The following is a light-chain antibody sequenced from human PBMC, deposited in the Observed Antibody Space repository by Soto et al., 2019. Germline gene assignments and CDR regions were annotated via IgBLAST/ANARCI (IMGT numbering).Light chain of an antibody. Sequence: QSALTQPPSVSGAPGQRVTISCTGSSSNIGAGYDVHWYQQLPGTAPKLLIYGTSNRPSGVPDRFSGSKSGTSASLAITGLQAEDEADYYCQSYDSSLSGCVFGTGTKVTV. CDR3: QSYDSSLSGCV. CDR1: SSNIGAGYD. V-gene: IGLV1-40*01. J-gene: IGLJ1*01. CDR2: GTS.